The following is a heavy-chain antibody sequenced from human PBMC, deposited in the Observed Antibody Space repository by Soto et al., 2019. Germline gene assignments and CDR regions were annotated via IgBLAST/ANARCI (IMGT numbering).Heavy chain of an antibody. D-gene: IGHD3-22*01. CDR3: AKYVASGHIYSDSSGYYGD. CDR2: ISGSGGST. CDR1: GFTFSSYA. Sequence: GGSLRLSCAASGFTFSSYAMSWVRQAPGKGLEWVSAISGSGGSTYYADSVKGRFTISRDNSKNTLYLQMNSLRAEDTAVYYCAKYVASGHIYSDSSGYYGDWGQGTVVPVYS. V-gene: IGHV3-23*01. J-gene: IGHJ4*02.